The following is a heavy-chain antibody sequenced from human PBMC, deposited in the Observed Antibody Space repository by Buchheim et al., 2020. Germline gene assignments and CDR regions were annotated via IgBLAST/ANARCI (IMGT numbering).Heavy chain of an antibody. D-gene: IGHD5-18*01. CDR2: VDNSGDST. Sequence: EVQLLESGGGLVQPGGSLRLSCAASGFTFSSFTMSWVRLAPGKGLEWVSTVDNSGDSTYYADSVKGRFTISRDNSKNKLYLEMKSLGDEDTALYYCVKDRGEWMQLWYIFDYWGQGNL. CDR1: GFTFSSFT. J-gene: IGHJ4*01. V-gene: IGHV3-23*01. CDR3: VKDRGEWMQLWYIFDY.